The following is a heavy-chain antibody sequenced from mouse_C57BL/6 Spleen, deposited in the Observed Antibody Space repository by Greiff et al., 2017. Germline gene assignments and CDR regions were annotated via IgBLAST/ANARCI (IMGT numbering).Heavy chain of an antibody. V-gene: IGHV1-62-2*01. Sequence: VQLQQSGAELVKPGASVKLSCKASGYTFTEYTIHWVKQRSGQGLEWIGWFYPGSGSIKYNQKFKDKATLTADTSSSTVYMELSRLTSEDSAVYFCARHEVGYYGNHVAMDYWGQGTSVTVSS. CDR3: ARHEVGYYGNHVAMDY. CDR1: GYTFTEYT. D-gene: IGHD2-1*01. CDR2: FYPGSGSI. J-gene: IGHJ4*01.